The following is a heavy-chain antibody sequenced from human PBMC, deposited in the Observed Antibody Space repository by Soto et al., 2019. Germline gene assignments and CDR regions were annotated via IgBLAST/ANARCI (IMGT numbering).Heavy chain of an antibody. D-gene: IGHD3-10*01. V-gene: IGHV1-18*01. CDR1: GYTFTSYG. Sequence: QVQLVQSGAEVKKPGASVKVSCKASGYTFTSYGISWVRQAPGQGLEWMGWISAYNGNTNYAQKLQGRVTMTTDTSTSTAYMVLRSLASDDTAVYYCASSYYGSGTPFYNGMDVWGQGTTVTVSS. J-gene: IGHJ6*02. CDR3: ASSYYGSGTPFYNGMDV. CDR2: ISAYNGNT.